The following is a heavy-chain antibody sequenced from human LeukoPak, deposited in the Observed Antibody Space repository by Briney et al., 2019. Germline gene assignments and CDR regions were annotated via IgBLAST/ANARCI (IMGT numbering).Heavy chain of an antibody. CDR1: GGSISSSSYY. CDR2: IYYSGST. J-gene: IGHJ4*02. CDR3: AREIPTYYYDSSGYMRRITYYFDY. V-gene: IGHV4-39*07. D-gene: IGHD3-22*01. Sequence: SETLSLTCTVSGGSISSSSYYWGWIRQPPGKGLEWIGSIYYSGSTYYNPSLKSRVTISVDTSKNQFSLKLSSVTAADTAVYYCAREIPTYYYDSSGYMRRITYYFDYWGQGTLVTVPS.